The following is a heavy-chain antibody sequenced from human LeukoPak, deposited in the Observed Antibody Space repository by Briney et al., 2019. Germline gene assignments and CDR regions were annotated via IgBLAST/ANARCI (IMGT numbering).Heavy chain of an antibody. V-gene: IGHV4-34*01. CDR1: GGSFSGYY. CDR3: ARGRRADWSGGSCYGTTVTTDLDY. Sequence: SETLSLTCAVYGGSFSGYYWSWIRQPPGKGLEWIGEINHSGSTNYNPSLKSRVTISVDTSKNQFSLKLSSVTAADTAVYYCARGRRADWSGGSCYGTTVTTDLDYWGQGTLVTVSS. J-gene: IGHJ4*02. D-gene: IGHD2-15*01. CDR2: INHSGST.